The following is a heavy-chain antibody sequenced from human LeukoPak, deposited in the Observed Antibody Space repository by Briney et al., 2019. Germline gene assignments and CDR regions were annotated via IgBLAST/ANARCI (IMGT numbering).Heavy chain of an antibody. V-gene: IGHV4-59*01. Sequence: SETLSLTCIVPGGSISSYYLSWVRQPPGNRLKRIAHIYYSGSANYNPALKSRVTISVDTSKHQFSLKLSSVTAADTAVYYCVRGYRSGPAAAGTNWFDPWGQGTLVTVSS. CDR2: IYYSGSA. D-gene: IGHD6-13*01. CDR1: GGSISSYY. CDR3: VRGYRSGPAAAGTNWFDP. J-gene: IGHJ5*02.